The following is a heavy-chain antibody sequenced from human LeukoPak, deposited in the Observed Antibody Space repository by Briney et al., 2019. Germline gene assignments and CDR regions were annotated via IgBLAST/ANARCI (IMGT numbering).Heavy chain of an antibody. CDR3: ARSYYYDSSGYRTYDAFDI. CDR2: INPSGGST. J-gene: IGHJ3*02. CDR1: GYTFTSYY. V-gene: IGHV1-46*01. D-gene: IGHD3-22*01. Sequence: GASVKVSCKASGYTFTSYYMHWVRQAPGQGLEWMGIINPSGGSTSYAQKFQGRVTMTRDTSTSTVYMEPSSLRSEDTAVYYCARSYYYDSSGYRTYDAFDIWGQGTMVTVSS.